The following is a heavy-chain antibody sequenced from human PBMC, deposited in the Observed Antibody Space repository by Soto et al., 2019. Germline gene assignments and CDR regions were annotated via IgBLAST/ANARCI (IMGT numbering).Heavy chain of an antibody. CDR3: ARDHLDRYYYDSSGYYPPEY. V-gene: IGHV1-46*01. Sequence: ASVKVSCKASGYTFTSYYMHWVRQAPGQGLEWMGIINPSGGSTSYAPRFQGRVTMTRDTSTSTVYMELSSLTSEDTAVYYCARDHLDRYYYDSSGYYPPEYWGQGTLVTGSS. CDR1: GYTFTSYY. CDR2: INPSGGST. J-gene: IGHJ4*02. D-gene: IGHD3-22*01.